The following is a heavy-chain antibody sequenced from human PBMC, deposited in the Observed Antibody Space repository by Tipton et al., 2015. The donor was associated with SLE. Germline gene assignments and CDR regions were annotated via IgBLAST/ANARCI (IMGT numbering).Heavy chain of an antibody. Sequence: PGLVKPSETLSLICSVSGAPISDYWWSWIRQSPGKGLEWIGFIHYSGTTNYNPSLKSRVTISKDTSKSQFFLHLRSVTAADTAVYYCASELLRDYFSAWGPDYGGQGTLVTVSS. V-gene: IGHV4-59*01. CDR1: GAPISDYW. J-gene: IGHJ4*02. CDR3: ASELLRDYFSAWGPDY. CDR2: IHYSGTT. D-gene: IGHD6-19*01.